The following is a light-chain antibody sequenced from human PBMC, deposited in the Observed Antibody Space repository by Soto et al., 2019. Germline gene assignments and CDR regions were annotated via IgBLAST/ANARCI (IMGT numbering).Light chain of an antibody. Sequence: DIQMTQSPSTLSGSLGARVTIICRAGRPFVGGLAWYQQKPGKAPKLLIYKASTLKSGVPSRFSGSGSGTEFTLTISSLQPDDFATYYCQHYNSYSEAFGQGTKVELK. CDR1: RPFVGG. V-gene: IGKV1-5*03. J-gene: IGKJ1*01. CDR2: KAS. CDR3: QHYNSYSEA.